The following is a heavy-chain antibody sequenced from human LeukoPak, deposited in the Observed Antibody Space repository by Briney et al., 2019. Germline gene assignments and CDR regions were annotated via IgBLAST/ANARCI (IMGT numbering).Heavy chain of an antibody. J-gene: IGHJ4*02. CDR3: TTLPLLWFGECFDY. CDR2: IKSKTDGGTT. Sequence: GGSLRLSCAASGFTFSNAWMSWVRQAPGKGLEWVGRIKSKTDGGTTDYAAPVKGRFTISRDDSKNTLYLQMNSLKTEDTAVYYCTTLPLLWFGECFDYWGQGTLVTVYS. CDR1: GFTFSNAW. D-gene: IGHD3-10*01. V-gene: IGHV3-15*01.